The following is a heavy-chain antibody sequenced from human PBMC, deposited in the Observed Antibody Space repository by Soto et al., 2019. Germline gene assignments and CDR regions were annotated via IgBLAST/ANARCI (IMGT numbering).Heavy chain of an antibody. V-gene: IGHV4-59*08. CDR1: GGSISSYY. D-gene: IGHD6-19*01. CDR2: IYYSGST. Sequence: SETLSLTCTVSGGSISSYYWSWIRQPPGKGLEWIGYIYYSGSTNYNPSLKSRVTISVDTSKNQFSLKLSSVTAADTAVYYCARPVGSGWYVDFDYWGQGTLVTVSS. J-gene: IGHJ4*02. CDR3: ARPVGSGWYVDFDY.